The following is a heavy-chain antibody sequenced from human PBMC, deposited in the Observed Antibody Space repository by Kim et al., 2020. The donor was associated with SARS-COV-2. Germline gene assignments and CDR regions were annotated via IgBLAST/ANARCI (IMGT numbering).Heavy chain of an antibody. CDR1: GFTFSSYG. D-gene: IGHD6-13*01. CDR3: ARDVAAAGTTLDY. J-gene: IGHJ4*02. V-gene: IGHV3-33*01. CDR2: IWYDGSNK. Sequence: GGSLRLSCAASGFTFSSYGMHWVRQAPGKGLEWVAVIWYDGSNKHYADSVKGRFTISRDNSKNTLYLQMNSLRAEDTAVYYCARDVAAAGTTLDYWGQGTLVTVSS.